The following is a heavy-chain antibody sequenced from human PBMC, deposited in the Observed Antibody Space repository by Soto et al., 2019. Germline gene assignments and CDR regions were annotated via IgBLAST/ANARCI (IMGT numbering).Heavy chain of an antibody. CDR3: AKGRTFFDF. V-gene: IGHV3-23*01. J-gene: IGHJ4*02. CDR1: GFAFSAYA. CDR2: ISDSDGGT. Sequence: PGGSLRLSCAASGFAFSAYAMTWVRQAPGKGLEWVSDISDSDGGTHYADSVKGRFTISRDNAKNTLYLQMDRLRVEDAAVYYCAKGRTFFDFWGPGTLVTVSS.